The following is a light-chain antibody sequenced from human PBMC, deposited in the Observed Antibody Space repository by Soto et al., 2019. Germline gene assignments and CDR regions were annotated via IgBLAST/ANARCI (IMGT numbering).Light chain of an antibody. V-gene: IGKV3-20*01. J-gene: IGKJ1*01. Sequence: EIVLTQSPGTLSLSPGERATLSCRTSQSVSSSYIAWYQQKPGQAPRLLIYGASSRATGIPDRFSGSGSGTDFTLTISRLEPEDFAVYYCQQYGRSWWTFGQGTKVEIK. CDR1: QSVSSSY. CDR3: QQYGRSWWT. CDR2: GAS.